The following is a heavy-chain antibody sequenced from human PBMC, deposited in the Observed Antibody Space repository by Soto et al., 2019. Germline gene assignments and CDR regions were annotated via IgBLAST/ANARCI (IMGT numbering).Heavy chain of an antibody. J-gene: IGHJ4*02. D-gene: IGHD3-22*01. V-gene: IGHV5-10-1*01. CDR3: ARQIYDSDTGPNFQYYFDS. CDR2: IDPSDSQT. CDR1: GYSFAGYW. Sequence: GESLKISCKGSGYSFAGYWITWVRQEPGKGLEWMGRIDPSDSQTYYSPSFRGHVTISVTKSISTVFLQWSSLRASDTAMYYCARQIYDSDTGPNFQYYFDSWGQGTPVTVSS.